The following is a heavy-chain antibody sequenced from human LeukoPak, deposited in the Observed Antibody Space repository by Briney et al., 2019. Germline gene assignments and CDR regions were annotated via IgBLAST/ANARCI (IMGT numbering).Heavy chain of an antibody. J-gene: IGHJ4*02. D-gene: IGHD1-14*01. CDR2: INHSGST. CDR3: ARVGPLAVGTGKRVYSFDY. V-gene: IGHV4-34*01. Sequence: SETLSLTCAVYGGSFSGYYWSWIRQPPGKGLEWIGEINHSGSTNYNPSLKSRVTISVDTSKNQFSLKLSSVTAADTAVYFCARVGPLAVGTGKRVYSFDYWGQGTLVTVSS. CDR1: GGSFSGYY.